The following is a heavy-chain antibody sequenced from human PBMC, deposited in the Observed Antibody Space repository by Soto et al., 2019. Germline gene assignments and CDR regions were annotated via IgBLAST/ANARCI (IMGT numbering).Heavy chain of an antibody. CDR2: IYHSGST. CDR3: ARSTAYDYVWGSYRPFDY. CDR1: GGSISSGGYS. J-gene: IGHJ4*02. V-gene: IGHV4-30-2*01. Sequence: SETLSLTCAVSGGSISSGGYSWSWIRQPPGKGLEWIGYIYHSGSTYYNPSLKSRVTISVDRSKNQFSLKLSSVTAADTAVYYCARSTAYDYVWGSYRPFDYWGQGTLVTVSS. D-gene: IGHD3-16*02.